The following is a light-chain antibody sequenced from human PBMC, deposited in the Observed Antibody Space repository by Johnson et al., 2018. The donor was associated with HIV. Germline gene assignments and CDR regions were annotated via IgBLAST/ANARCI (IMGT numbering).Light chain of an antibody. J-gene: IGLJ1*01. V-gene: IGLV1-51*02. CDR3: GTWDSSLSAYV. CDR1: TYNIGNNY. CDR2: EKN. Sequence: QSVLTQPPSVSAAPGQKVTISCSGSTYNIGNNYVSWYQQLPGTAPKLLIYEKNKRPSGIPDRFSASKSGTSATLDITGLQTGDEADYYCGTWDSSLSAYVFGTGTKFTVL.